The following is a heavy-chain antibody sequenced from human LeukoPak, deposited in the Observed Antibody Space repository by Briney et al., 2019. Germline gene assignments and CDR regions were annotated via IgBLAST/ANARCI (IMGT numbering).Heavy chain of an antibody. J-gene: IGHJ5*02. CDR2: IDTSGST. CDR1: GGSINSGTYY. V-gene: IGHV4-61*02. Sequence: SQTLSLTCTVSGGSINSGTYYWNWIRQPAGKGLEWLGRIDTSGSTHYNPSLTSRVTISLDTTNNQFSLNLISVTAADTAVYYCARHGRTYNWFDPWGQGTLVTVSS. CDR3: ARHGRTYNWFDP. D-gene: IGHD1-26*01.